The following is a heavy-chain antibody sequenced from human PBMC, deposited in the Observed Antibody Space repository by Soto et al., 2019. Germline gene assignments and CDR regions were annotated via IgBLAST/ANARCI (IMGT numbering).Heavy chain of an antibody. D-gene: IGHD5-18*01. J-gene: IGHJ4*02. Sequence: PGGSLRLSCAASGFTVSSTYVTWVRQAPGKGLAWVSAVYSDGRIFYADSVKGRFTLSRDNSKNTLFLQMNSLRDEDTAVYYCASGPSAGYIYGSNWGFLAYWGQGTLVTVSS. CDR3: ASGPSAGYIYGSNWGFLAY. CDR1: GFTVSSTY. CDR2: VYSDGRI. V-gene: IGHV3-53*01.